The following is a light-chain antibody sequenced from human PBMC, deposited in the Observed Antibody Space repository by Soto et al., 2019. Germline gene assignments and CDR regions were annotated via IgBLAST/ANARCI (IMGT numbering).Light chain of an antibody. CDR3: QTYDNSLGASKV. Sequence: QSVLTQPPSVSGAPGQRVTISCSGSSSNIGAGYDVHWYQQVPGTAPKLLIYGDSNRPSGVPDRFSGSKSATSASLAITGLQADDEAVYYCQTYDNSLGASKVFGGGTKLTVL. CDR1: SSNIGAGYD. CDR2: GDS. J-gene: IGLJ2*01. V-gene: IGLV1-40*01.